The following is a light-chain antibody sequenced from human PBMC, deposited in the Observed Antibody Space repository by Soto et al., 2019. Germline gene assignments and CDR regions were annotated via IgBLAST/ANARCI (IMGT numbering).Light chain of an antibody. CDR2: GAS. CDR3: QQYNNWPPYT. V-gene: IGKV3D-15*01. CDR1: QSVSSN. J-gene: IGKJ2*01. Sequence: EIVMTQSPATLSVSPGERATLSCRASQSVSSNLAWYQQKPGQPPRLLIYGASTRATGIPARFIGSGSGTEFSLTISSLQSEDFAVYYCQQYNNWPPYTFGQGTKLEIK.